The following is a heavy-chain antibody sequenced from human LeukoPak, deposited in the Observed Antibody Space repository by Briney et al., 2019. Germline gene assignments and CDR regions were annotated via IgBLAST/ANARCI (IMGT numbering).Heavy chain of an antibody. CDR2: IRSKAYGGTT. CDR3: TRGPMEYVYYDFWSGYYMAGDY. J-gene: IGHJ4*02. V-gene: IGHV3-49*04. Sequence: GGSLRLSCTASGFTFGDYAMSWVRQAPGKGLEWLGFIRSKAYGGTTEYAASVKGRFTISRDDSKSIAYLQMNSLKTEDTAVYYCTRGPMEYVYYDFWSGYYMAGDYWGQGILVTVSS. D-gene: IGHD3-3*01. CDR1: GFTFGDYA.